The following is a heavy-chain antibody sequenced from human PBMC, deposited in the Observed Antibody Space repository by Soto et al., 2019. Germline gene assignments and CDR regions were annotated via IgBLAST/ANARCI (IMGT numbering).Heavy chain of an antibody. V-gene: IGHV5-51*01. J-gene: IGHJ6*02. D-gene: IGHD3-22*01. CDR3: ARQPDNYYDSSGYYMDV. Sequence: GESLKISCKGSGYSFSSYWIGRGRQKPGESLEWMGIIYPGDSDTRYSPSSQGQVTISADKSISTAYLQWSSLKASDTAMYYCARQPDNYYDSSGYYMDVWGQGTTVTVSS. CDR1: GYSFSSYW. CDR2: IYPGDSDT.